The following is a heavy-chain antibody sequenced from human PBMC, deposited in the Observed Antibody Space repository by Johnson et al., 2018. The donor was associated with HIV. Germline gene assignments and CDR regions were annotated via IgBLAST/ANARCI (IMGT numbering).Heavy chain of an antibody. CDR2: ISWNSRPI. V-gene: IGHV3-9*01. D-gene: IGHD2-2*01. CDR1: GFTFDDYA. CDR3: AKALPYCSSTSCYAFDAFDI. J-gene: IGHJ3*02. Sequence: VQLVESGGGLVQPGRSLRLSCVASGFTFDDYAMHWVRQPPGKGLEWVSSISWNSRPIAYADSVKGRFTISRDNAKKSLYLQMNSLRADDTALYYCAKALPYCSSTSCYAFDAFDIWGQGTMVTVSS.